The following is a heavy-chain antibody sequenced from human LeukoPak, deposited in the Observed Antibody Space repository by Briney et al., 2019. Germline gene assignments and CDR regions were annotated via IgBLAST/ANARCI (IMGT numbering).Heavy chain of an antibody. V-gene: IGHV1-3*01. CDR1: GDTFSSYA. CDR3: ARDQYSSGYYPYYYGMDV. J-gene: IGHJ6*02. D-gene: IGHD3-22*01. CDR2: INAGNGNT. Sequence: ASVKVSCKASGDTFSSYAMHWVRQAPGQRLEWMGWINAGNGNTKYSQKFQGRVTITRDTSASTAYMELSSLRSEDTAVYYCARDQYSSGYYPYYYGMDVWGQGTTVTVSS.